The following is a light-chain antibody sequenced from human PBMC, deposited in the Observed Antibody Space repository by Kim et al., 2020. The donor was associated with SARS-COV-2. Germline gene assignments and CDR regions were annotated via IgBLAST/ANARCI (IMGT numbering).Light chain of an antibody. V-gene: IGKV3-15*01. CDR2: GAS. CDR3: QEYNNWPSVT. Sequence: VSPGERATLSCRASQNININLAWYRQKPGQAPRLLVYGASTRATGAPARFSGSGSGTEFTLTISSLQSEDFAVYYCQEYNNWPSVTFGQGTKLEI. J-gene: IGKJ2*01. CDR1: QNININ.